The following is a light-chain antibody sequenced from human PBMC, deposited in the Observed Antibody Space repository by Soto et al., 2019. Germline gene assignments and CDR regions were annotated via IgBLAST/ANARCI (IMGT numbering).Light chain of an antibody. CDR2: DAS. Sequence: IMMTQSPVTLSVSPGERATLSCRASQTIRNGLAWYQQKPGQAPRLLIYDASTRATGVPARFSGSGSGTDFTLTIRSLQSEDFAVYYCHQYTFWPPGTFGPGTIVDAK. CDR1: QTIRNG. V-gene: IGKV3-15*01. J-gene: IGKJ3*01. CDR3: HQYTFWPPGT.